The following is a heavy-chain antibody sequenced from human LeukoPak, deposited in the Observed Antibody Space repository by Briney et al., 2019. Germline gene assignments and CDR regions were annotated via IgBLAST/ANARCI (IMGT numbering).Heavy chain of an antibody. V-gene: IGHV4-31*02. CDR2: IYYSGST. Sequence: LRLSCAASGLTFSSYAMSWIRQHPGKGLEWIGYIYYSGSTYYNPSLKSRVTISVDTSKNQFSLKLSSVTAADTAVYYCARYRTVVTSRNAFDIWGQGTMVTVSS. CDR3: ARYRTVVTSRNAFDI. D-gene: IGHD4-23*01. CDR1: GLTFSSYA. J-gene: IGHJ3*02.